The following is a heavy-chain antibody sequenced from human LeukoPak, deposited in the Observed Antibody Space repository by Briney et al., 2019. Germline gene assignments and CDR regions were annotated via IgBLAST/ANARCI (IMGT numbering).Heavy chain of an antibody. Sequence: SETLSPTHTVSGGSVSSGSSYWSWIRQPPGKGLEWIGYIYYSGSTNYNPSLKSRVTISVDTSKNQFSLKLSSVTAADAAVYYCATHISSWFAPWGQGTLVTVSS. CDR2: IYYSGST. CDR3: ATHISSWFAP. CDR1: GGSVSSGSSY. J-gene: IGHJ5*02. V-gene: IGHV4-61*01. D-gene: IGHD6-13*01.